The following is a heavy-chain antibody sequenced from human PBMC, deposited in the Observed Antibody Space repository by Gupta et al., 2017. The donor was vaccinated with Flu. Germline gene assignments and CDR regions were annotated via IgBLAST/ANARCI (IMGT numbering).Heavy chain of an antibody. D-gene: IGHD5-18*01. CDR2: INPNTGRT. CDR1: GYSFTDYF. CDR3: ARELNVHRTYSTSYDDFDY. V-gene: IGHV1-2*02. Sequence: QVQLVQSGAEVKKPGASVKDSCKPSGYSFTDYFMHWVRQAPGQGLEWMGWINPNTGRTKFAQNFQVRGTMTRDTSVTTVFMDLRSLRSEDKEIYYCARELNVHRTYSTSYDDFDYWGQGTPVTVSS. J-gene: IGHJ4*02.